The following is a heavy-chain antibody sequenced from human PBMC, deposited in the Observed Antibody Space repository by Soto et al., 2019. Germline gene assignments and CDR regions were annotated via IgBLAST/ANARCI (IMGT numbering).Heavy chain of an antibody. D-gene: IGHD4-17*01. CDR2: ISSDGSEK. CDR1: GFTFSNYA. CDR3: APAWPTVTTSFDI. J-gene: IGHJ4*02. Sequence: PGGSLRLSCVASGFTFSNYAMHWVRQAPGKGLGWVAVISSDGSEKYYLDSVRDRFTISRDNSKNTLYLQMNNLRPGDMAMYYWAPAWPTVTTSFDICGQGARGTLS. V-gene: IGHV3-30*03.